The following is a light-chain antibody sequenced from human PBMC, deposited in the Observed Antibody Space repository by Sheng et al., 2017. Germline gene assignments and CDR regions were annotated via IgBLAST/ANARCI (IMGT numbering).Light chain of an antibody. J-gene: IGKJ2*01. CDR2: LHL. CDR3: QQYDDRLYS. Sequence: EIVMTQSPGTLSVSPGERATLSCRASQSVSTNLACTSRSLARLPASSSMLHLPGPLVSPSXISGSGXGTAFTLTINSLQSEDFAVYYCQQYDDRLYSFGQGTRLEIK. CDR1: QSVSTN. V-gene: IGKV3-15*01.